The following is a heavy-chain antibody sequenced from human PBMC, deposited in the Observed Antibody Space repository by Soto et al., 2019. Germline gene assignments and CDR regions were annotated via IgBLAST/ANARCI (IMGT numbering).Heavy chain of an antibody. J-gene: IGHJ5*02. V-gene: IGHV4-4*07. CDR1: VASLTGYY. D-gene: IGHD1-1*01. Sequence: PSETLSLTCNFSVASLTGYYWSCIRHPPGKGLEWIGRIYATGSTDYNPSLKSRVTMSVDMSKKQFSLTLRSVTAADTAMYYCVRDGTKNLRDWFDPWGQGILVTVSS. CDR3: VRDGTKNLRDWFDP. CDR2: IYATGST.